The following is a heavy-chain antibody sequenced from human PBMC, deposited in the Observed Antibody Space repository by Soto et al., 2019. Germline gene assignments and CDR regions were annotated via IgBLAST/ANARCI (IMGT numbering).Heavy chain of an antibody. CDR3: ARSYYGSGSCYGYFDY. CDR2: IYYSGST. J-gene: IGHJ4*02. V-gene: IGHV4-30-4*01. D-gene: IGHD3-10*01. Sequence: SETLSLTCTVSGGSISSGDYYWSWIRQTPGKGLEWIGYIYYSGSTYYNPSLKSRVTISVDTSKNQFSLKLSSVTAADTALYYCARSYYGSGSCYGYFDYWGQGTLVTVSS. CDR1: GGSISSGDYY.